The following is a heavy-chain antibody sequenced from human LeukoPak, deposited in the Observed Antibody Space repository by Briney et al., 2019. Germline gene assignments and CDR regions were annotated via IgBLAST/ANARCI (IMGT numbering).Heavy chain of an antibody. CDR2: IKQDGSEK. D-gene: IGHD5-12*01. Sequence: GGSLRLSCAASGFTFSSYWMSWVRQAPGKGLEWVANIKQDGSEKYYVDSVKGRFTISRDNAKNSLYLQMNSLRAEDTAVCYCARAGPGYSGYDAYYFDYWGQGTLVTVSS. CDR1: GFTFSSYW. J-gene: IGHJ4*02. V-gene: IGHV3-7*01. CDR3: ARAGPGYSGYDAYYFDY.